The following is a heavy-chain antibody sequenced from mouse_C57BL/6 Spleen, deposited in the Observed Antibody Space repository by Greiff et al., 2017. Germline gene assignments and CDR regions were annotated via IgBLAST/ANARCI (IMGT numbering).Heavy chain of an antibody. J-gene: IGHJ2*01. CDR1: GYTFTSYG. CDR3: ARDSSGY. CDR2: IYPRSGNT. D-gene: IGHD3-2*02. Sequence: QVQLKESGAELARPGASVKLSCKASGYTFTSYGISWVKQRTGQGLEWIGEIYPRSGNTYYNEKFKGKATLTADKSSSTAYMELRSLPSEDSAVYICARDSSGYWGQGTTLTVSS. V-gene: IGHV1-81*01.